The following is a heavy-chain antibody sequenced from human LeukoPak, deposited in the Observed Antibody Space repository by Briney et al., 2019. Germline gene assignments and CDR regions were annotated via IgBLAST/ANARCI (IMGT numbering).Heavy chain of an antibody. V-gene: IGHV4-39*07. J-gene: IGHJ3*02. Sequence: SETLSLTCTVSGGSISSSSYYWGWIRQPPGTGLEWIGSIYYSGSTYYNPSLKSRVTISVDTSKNQFSLKLSSVTAADTAVYYCARLEMATTDDAFDIWGQGTMVTVSS. CDR1: GGSISSSSYY. CDR3: ARLEMATTDDAFDI. CDR2: IYYSGST. D-gene: IGHD5-24*01.